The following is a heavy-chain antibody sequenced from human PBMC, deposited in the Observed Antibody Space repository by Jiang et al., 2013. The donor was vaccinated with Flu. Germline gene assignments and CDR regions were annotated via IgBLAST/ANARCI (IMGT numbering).Heavy chain of an antibody. CDR1: GFSLSTFGVG. Sequence: KPTQTLTLTCTFSGFSLSTFGVGVGWIRQPPGKALEWLALIYWNDDKRYSPFLKTSLTISKDSSKNQVVLTMTNMDPVDTATYYCARKGLGPYYHYLYMDVWGKGTTVTVSS. V-gene: IGHV2-5*01. D-gene: IGHD6-19*01. CDR3: ARKGLGPYYHYLYMDV. J-gene: IGHJ6*03. CDR2: IYWNDDK.